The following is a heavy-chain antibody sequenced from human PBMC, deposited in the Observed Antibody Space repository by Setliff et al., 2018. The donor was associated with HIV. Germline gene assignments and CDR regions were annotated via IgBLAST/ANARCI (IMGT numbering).Heavy chain of an antibody. CDR1: GGSISSSSYY. J-gene: IGHJ4*02. CDR2: IYYSGST. CDR3: ATSIGGTLFDY. D-gene: IGHD2-21*01. Sequence: ASETLSLTCTVSGGSISSSSYYWGWIRQPPGRGLEWIGSIYYSGSTYYNPSLKSRVTISVDTSKNQFSLKLSSVTAADTAVYYCATSIGGTLFDYWGQGTLVTVSS. V-gene: IGHV4-39*01.